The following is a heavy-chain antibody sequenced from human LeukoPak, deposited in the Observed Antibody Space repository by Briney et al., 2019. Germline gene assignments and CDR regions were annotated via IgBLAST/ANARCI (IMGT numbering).Heavy chain of an antibody. D-gene: IGHD6-19*01. CDR3: ARAGTDNGFDP. J-gene: IGHJ5*02. Sequence: ASVKVSCKASGYTFTSYYMHWVRQAPGQGLEWMGIINPSDGSTSYAQKFQGRVTMTRDTFTSTVYMELSSLRSEDTAVYYCARAGTDNGFDPWGQGTLVTVSS. V-gene: IGHV1-46*01. CDR2: INPSDGST. CDR1: GYTFTSYY.